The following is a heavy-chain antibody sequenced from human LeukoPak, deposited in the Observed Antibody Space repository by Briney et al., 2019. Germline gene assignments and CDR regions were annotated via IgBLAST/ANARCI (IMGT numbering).Heavy chain of an antibody. CDR2: INYSGST. CDR1: GGSFSGYY. Sequence: SETLSLTCAVYGGSFSGYYWSWIRQPPGKGLEWIGEINYSGSTNYNPSLKSRVTISVDTSKNQFSLKLSSVTAADTAVYYCARSSGWYPLGYWGQGTLVTVSS. D-gene: IGHD6-19*01. J-gene: IGHJ4*02. V-gene: IGHV4-34*01. CDR3: ARSSGWYPLGY.